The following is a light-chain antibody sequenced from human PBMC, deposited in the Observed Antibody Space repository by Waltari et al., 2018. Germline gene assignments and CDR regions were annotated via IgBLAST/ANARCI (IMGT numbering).Light chain of an antibody. Sequence: VLTQFPDTLSVSPGERATLPCTASPSVTTNLAWYQQKPGLPPRVLIYGASTRATGVPARFSGSGSGTEFTLIISSLQSEDFAVYYCQQYHQRPPWTFGQGTKVEIK. CDR2: GAS. V-gene: IGKV3-15*01. J-gene: IGKJ1*01. CDR3: QQYHQRPPWT. CDR1: PSVTTN.